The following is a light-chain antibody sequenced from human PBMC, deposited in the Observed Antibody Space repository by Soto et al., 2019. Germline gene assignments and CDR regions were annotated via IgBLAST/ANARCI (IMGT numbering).Light chain of an antibody. CDR1: QSISSY. Sequence: DIQMTQSPSSLSASVGDRVTITCRASQSISSYLNWYQQKPGKAPKLLIYAASSLKCGVPSRFSGSGSGTDFTLTISSLQPEDFGTYYCQQSYSTLWTFGQGTKVEIK. CDR3: QQSYSTLWT. V-gene: IGKV1-39*01. J-gene: IGKJ1*01. CDR2: AAS.